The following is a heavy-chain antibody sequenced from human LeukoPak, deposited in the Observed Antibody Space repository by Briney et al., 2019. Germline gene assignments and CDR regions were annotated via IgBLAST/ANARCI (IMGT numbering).Heavy chain of an antibody. CDR1: GFTLSNYW. J-gene: IGHJ4*02. D-gene: IGHD3-22*01. V-gene: IGHV3-74*01. Sequence: GGSLRPSCAASGFTLSNYWMHWVRQAPGKGLVWVSRITSDGSSTNYADSVKGRFTISRDNAKNTLYLQMNSLRAEDTAVYYCVRSSGFPDYWGQGTLVTVSS. CDR3: VRSSGFPDY. CDR2: ITSDGSST.